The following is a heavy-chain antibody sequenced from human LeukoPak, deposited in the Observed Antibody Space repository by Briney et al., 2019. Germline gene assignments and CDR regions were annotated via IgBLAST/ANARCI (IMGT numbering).Heavy chain of an antibody. J-gene: IGHJ4*02. V-gene: IGHV3-11*03. CDR1: GFTFSDYY. Sequence: GGSLRLSCAASGFTFSDYYMSWIRQAPGKGLEWVSYISSSSSYTNYADSVKGRFTMSRGNAKKSLYLQMNSLRAEDTAVYYCARSPRGYYFDYWGQGTLVTVSS. CDR3: ARSPRGYYFDY. CDR2: ISSSSSYT.